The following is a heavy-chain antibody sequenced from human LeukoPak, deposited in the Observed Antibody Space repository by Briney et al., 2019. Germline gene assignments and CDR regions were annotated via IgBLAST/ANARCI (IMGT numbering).Heavy chain of an antibody. CDR3: ARVLLSNYDFWSGYSNWFDP. CDR1: GGSISSYY. CDR2: IYYSGSS. J-gene: IGHJ5*02. Sequence: PSETLSLTCTVSGGSISSYYWSWIRQPPGKGLEWIGYIYYSGSSYYNPSLRSRVTISVDTSKNHFSLKLSSVTAADTAVYYCARVLLSNYDFWSGYSNWFDPWGQGTLVTVSS. D-gene: IGHD3-3*01. V-gene: IGHV4-59*01.